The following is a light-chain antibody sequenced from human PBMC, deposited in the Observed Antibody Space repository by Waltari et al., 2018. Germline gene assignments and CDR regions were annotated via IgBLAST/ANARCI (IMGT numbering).Light chain of an antibody. J-gene: IGKJ1*01. CDR3: QQYVTLPAT. CDR2: HAS. Sequence: EIVLTQSPGTLSLSPGERATLPCRASRVVRWFLAWYQQKPGQAPRLLILHASSRATGIPDRFSGSGSGTDLSLTISRLEPEDFAVYYCQQYVTLPATFGQGTKLEIK. V-gene: IGKV3-20*01. CDR1: RVVRWF.